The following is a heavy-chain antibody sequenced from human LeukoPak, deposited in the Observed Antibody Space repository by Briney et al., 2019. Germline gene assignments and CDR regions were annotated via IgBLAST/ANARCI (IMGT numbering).Heavy chain of an antibody. D-gene: IGHD6-13*01. CDR1: GYSISSGYY. V-gene: IGHV4-38-2*01. CDR3: ARRLAGTEDY. Sequence: PSETLSLTCAVSGYSISSGYYWGWIRQPPGKGLEWIGSIYHSGSTYYNPSLKSRVTISVDTSKNQFSLKLSSVTAADTAVYYCARRLAGTEDYWGQGTLVTVSS. J-gene: IGHJ4*02. CDR2: IYHSGST.